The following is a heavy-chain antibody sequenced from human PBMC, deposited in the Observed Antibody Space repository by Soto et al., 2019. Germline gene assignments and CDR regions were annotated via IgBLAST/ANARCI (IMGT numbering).Heavy chain of an antibody. J-gene: IGHJ4*02. D-gene: IGHD3-16*02. Sequence: QVYLVQSGSEVEKPGASVKVSCKASGYRFSDYAMQWVRQAPGQRPEWMGWINAGDGKTKYSQKFQGRVTFTRDTSASTAYMELRSPTSEDTAVYYCARGIWGSHRYYFDNWGQGTLVTVSS. V-gene: IGHV1-3*01. CDR1: GYRFSDYA. CDR2: INAGDGKT. CDR3: ARGIWGSHRYYFDN.